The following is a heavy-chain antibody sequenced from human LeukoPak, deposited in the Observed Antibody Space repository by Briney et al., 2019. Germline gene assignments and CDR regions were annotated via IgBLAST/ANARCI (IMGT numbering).Heavy chain of an antibody. D-gene: IGHD5-18*01. CDR3: AKVGGYSYGNFDY. J-gene: IGHJ4*02. CDR1: GFTFSSYG. Sequence: GGSLRLSCAASGFTFSSYGMHWVRQAPGKGLEWVAVISYDGSNKYYADSVKGRFTISRDNSKNTLYLQRNSLRAEDTAVYYCAKVGGYSYGNFDYWGQGTLVTVSS. CDR2: ISYDGSNK. V-gene: IGHV3-30*18.